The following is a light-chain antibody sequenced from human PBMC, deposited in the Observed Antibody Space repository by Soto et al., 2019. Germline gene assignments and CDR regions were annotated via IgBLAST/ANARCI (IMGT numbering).Light chain of an antibody. V-gene: IGKV1-39*01. Sequence: DIQMTQSPSSLSASVGDRVTISCRASQSIGTYLNWYQQKPGKAPNLLIYAASSLQTGVPLRFSGSRSGTDFTLTISNLQPEDFATYYCQQTYDTPPYTFGLGTKLEMK. CDR3: QQTYDTPPYT. CDR1: QSIGTY. J-gene: IGKJ2*01. CDR2: AAS.